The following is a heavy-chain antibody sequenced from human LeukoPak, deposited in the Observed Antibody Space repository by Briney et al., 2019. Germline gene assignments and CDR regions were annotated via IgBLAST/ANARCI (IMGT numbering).Heavy chain of an antibody. CDR1: GGSFSGYY. D-gene: IGHD2-8*01. J-gene: IGHJ5*02. Sequence: SETVSLTCAVYGGSFSGYYWSWIRQPPGKGLERIGEINHSGSTNYNPSLKSRVTISVDTSKNQFSLKLSAVTASDTAGYYCAGVSTAFNWFDPRDQRILVTVSS. V-gene: IGHV4-34*01. CDR3: AGVSTAFNWFDP. CDR2: INHSGST.